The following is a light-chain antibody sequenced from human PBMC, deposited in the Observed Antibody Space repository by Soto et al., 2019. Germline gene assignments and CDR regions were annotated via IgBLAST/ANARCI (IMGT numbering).Light chain of an antibody. Sequence: EIVLTQSPATLSLSPGERATLSCRASQSVNTYLAWYQQKPGQAPRLLMYDASNRATGVPSRFSGSGSGTDFTLTISSLEPEAIAVYYCQQRSDWPLTFGGGTKVEIK. J-gene: IGKJ4*01. CDR1: QSVNTY. CDR3: QQRSDWPLT. CDR2: DAS. V-gene: IGKV3-11*01.